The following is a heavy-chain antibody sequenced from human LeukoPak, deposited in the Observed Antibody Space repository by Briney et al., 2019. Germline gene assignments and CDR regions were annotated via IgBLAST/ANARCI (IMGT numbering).Heavy chain of an antibody. CDR2: IYYSVTT. CDR1: GDSVSSTTNY. V-gene: IGHV4-39*01. CDR3: TSVSKGRYFDYIFDT. Sequence: SETLSLTCTLSGDSVSSTTNYWGWIRQPPGKGLEWMANIYYSVTTCSTPSLQRRSSMSLDTSTNQFSMKMSTRTAADTAVYFCTSVSKGRYFDYIFDTWGQGTLVTVSS. D-gene: IGHD3-9*01. J-gene: IGHJ4*02.